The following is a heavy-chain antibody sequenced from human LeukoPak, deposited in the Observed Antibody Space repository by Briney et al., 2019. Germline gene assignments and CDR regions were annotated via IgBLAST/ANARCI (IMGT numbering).Heavy chain of an antibody. CDR2: IKEDGSEE. V-gene: IGHV3-7*01. CDR1: GFNFNTFW. J-gene: IGHJ3*01. CDR3: ARPRYCSSISCYFHAFDV. Sequence: GGSLRLSCAASGFNFNTFWMTWVRQAPGKGLEWVANIKEDGSEEYYVDSVKGRFTTSRDNAKNSLYLQMNSLRAEDTAVYYCARPRYCSSISCYFHAFDVWGQGTMVTVSS. D-gene: IGHD2-2*01.